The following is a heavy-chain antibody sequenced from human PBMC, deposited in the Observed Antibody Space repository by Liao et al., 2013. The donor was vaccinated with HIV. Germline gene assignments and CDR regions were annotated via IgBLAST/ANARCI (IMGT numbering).Heavy chain of an antibody. V-gene: IGHV4-4*07. J-gene: IGHJ1*01. CDR2: IYANSDI. CDR1: GGSIGGYY. CDR3: TSDFLQ. Sequence: QVQLQESGPGLVKPTETLSLTCTVSGGSIGGYYWNWIRQPAGKGLEWVGRIYANSDIKYNPSLKSRVSMSVDRSKNVLYLSLTSATAADTAMYFCTSDFLQWGQGTLVTVSS.